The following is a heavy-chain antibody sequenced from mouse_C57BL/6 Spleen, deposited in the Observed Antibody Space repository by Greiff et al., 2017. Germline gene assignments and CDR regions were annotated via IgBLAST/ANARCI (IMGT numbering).Heavy chain of an antibody. CDR2: INPNYGTT. D-gene: IGHD1-1*01. V-gene: IGHV1-39*01. CDR3: ARGDYYGTSYYFDY. J-gene: IGHJ2*01. CDR1: GYSFTDYN. Sequence: VQLKESGPELVKPGASVKISCKASGYSFTDYNMNWVKQSNGKSLEWIGVINPNYGTTSYNQKFKGKATLTVDQSSSPAYMQLNSLTSEDSAVYYCARGDYYGTSYYFDYWGQGTTLTVSS.